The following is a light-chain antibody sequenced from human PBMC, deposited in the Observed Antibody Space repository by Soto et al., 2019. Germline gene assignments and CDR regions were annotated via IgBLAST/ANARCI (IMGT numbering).Light chain of an antibody. CDR1: NVGSKS. CDR3: SSYAGSKRV. CDR2: DDS. Sequence: SYERTQPPSVSVATGQTAKITCGGNNVGSKSVHWYQQKSGQAPVVVVYDDSDRPSGIPERFSGSKSGNTASLTVSGLQAEDEADYYCSSYAGSKRVFGTGTKVTVL. V-gene: IGLV3-21*02. J-gene: IGLJ1*01.